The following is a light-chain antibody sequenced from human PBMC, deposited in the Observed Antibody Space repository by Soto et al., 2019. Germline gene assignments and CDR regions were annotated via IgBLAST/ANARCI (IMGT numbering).Light chain of an antibody. CDR1: QSVSNF. CDR2: DAS. V-gene: IGKV3-11*01. CDR3: QQRSYWPGT. J-gene: IGKJ2*01. Sequence: EIVLTQSPATLSLSPGERATLSSSASQSVSNFLAWYQQKPGQAPRVIIYDASTRATGIPARFSGSGSGTDFTLTISSLEPEDFAVYYCQQRSYWPGTFGQGTKLVIK.